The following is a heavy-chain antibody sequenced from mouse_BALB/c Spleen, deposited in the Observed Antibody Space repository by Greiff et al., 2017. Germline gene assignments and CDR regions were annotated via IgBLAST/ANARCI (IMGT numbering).Heavy chain of an antibody. Sequence: EVQRVESGGGLVQPGGSLRLSCATSGFTFTDYYMSWVRQPPGKALEWLGFIRNKANGYTTEYSASVKGRFTISRDNSQSILYLQMNTLRAEDSATYYCARVGLLRSMDYWGQGTSVTVSS. CDR1: GFTFTDYY. CDR2: IRNKANGYTT. V-gene: IGHV7-3*02. D-gene: IGHD1-1*01. J-gene: IGHJ4*01. CDR3: ARVGLLRSMDY.